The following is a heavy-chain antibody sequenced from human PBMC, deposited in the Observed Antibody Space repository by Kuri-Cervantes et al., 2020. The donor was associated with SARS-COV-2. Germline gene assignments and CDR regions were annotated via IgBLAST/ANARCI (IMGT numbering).Heavy chain of an antibody. J-gene: IGHJ3*02. CDR3: ARDRDDIVVVPAAIGTDAFDI. D-gene: IGHD2-2*02. CDR1: GDSISSYY. CDR2: IYFSGST. V-gene: IGHV4-59*12. Sequence: SETLSLTCTVSGDSISSYYWSWIRQPPGKGLEWIGYIYFSGSTNYNPSLKSRVTISVDTSKNQFSLKLSSVTAADTAVYYCARDRDDIVVVPAAIGTDAFDIWGQGTMVTVSS.